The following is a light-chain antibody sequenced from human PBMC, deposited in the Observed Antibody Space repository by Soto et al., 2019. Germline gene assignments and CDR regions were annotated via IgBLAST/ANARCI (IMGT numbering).Light chain of an antibody. CDR3: AAWDDRLNGRV. V-gene: IGLV1-44*01. CDR2: YDN. J-gene: IGLJ1*01. Sequence: QSVLTQPPSASGTPGQRVTISCSGSNSNIGSNTVNWYQQLPGTAPKLLIYYDNLRPSGVPDRISGSKSGTSASLAISGLQSDDEDDYYCAAWDDRLNGRVFAIGTKVT. CDR1: NSNIGSNT.